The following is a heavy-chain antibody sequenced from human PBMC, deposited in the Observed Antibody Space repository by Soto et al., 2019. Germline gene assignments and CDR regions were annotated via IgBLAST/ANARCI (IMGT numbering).Heavy chain of an antibody. CDR1: GFTVSNYW. D-gene: IGHD3-10*01. CDR3: ARGTLDS. Sequence: EVQLVESGGGLVQPGGSLRLSCAASGFTVSNYWMNWVRKSPGGGLEWVANIKEDGTEKTYVDSVEGRVTISRDNAKNSLDLQMNSLRVGDTAMYYCARGTLDSWVQGTLVTVSS. V-gene: IGHV3-7*03. CDR2: IKEDGTEK. J-gene: IGHJ4*02.